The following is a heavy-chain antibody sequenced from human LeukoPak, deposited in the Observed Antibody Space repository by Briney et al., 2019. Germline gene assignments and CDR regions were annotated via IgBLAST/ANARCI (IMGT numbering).Heavy chain of an antibody. CDR3: ARAPGGYSNYGPLNY. CDR2: ISSSGSTI. Sequence: GGSLRLSCAASGFTFSSYEMNWVRQAPGKGLEWVSYISSSGSTIYYADSVKGRFTISRDNAKNSLYLQMNSLRAEDTAVYYCARAPGGYSNYGPLNYWGQGTLVTVSS. D-gene: IGHD4-11*01. J-gene: IGHJ4*02. V-gene: IGHV3-48*03. CDR1: GFTFSSYE.